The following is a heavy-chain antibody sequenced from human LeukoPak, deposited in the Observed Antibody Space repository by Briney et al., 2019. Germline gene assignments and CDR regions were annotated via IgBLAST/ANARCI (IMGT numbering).Heavy chain of an antibody. V-gene: IGHV3-30-3*01. J-gene: IGHJ5*02. CDR3: ARDHAASITIFGVDPLNWFDP. CDR1: GFTFSSYA. D-gene: IGHD3-3*01. Sequence: GRSLRLSCAASGFTFSSYAMHWVRQAPGKGLEWVAVISYDGSNKYYADSGKGRFTISRDNSKNTLYLQMNSLRAEDTAVYYCARDHAASITIFGVDPLNWFDPWGQGTLVTVSS. CDR2: ISYDGSNK.